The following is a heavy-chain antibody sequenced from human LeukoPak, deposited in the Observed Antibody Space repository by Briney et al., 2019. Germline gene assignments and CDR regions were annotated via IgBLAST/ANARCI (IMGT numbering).Heavy chain of an antibody. V-gene: IGHV4-39*07. Sequence: SETLSLTCTVSGGSISSSSYYWGWIRQPPGKGLEWIGSIYYSGSTYYNPSLKSRVTISVDTSKNQFSLKLSSVTAADTAVYYCARDCLYYYDSSGYSAGEYWGQGTLVTVSS. CDR3: ARDCLYYYDSSGYSAGEY. J-gene: IGHJ4*02. D-gene: IGHD3-22*01. CDR2: IYYSGST. CDR1: GGSISSSSYY.